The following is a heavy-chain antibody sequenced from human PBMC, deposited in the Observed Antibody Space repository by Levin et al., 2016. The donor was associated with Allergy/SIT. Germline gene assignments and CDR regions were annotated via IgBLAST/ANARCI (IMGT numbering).Heavy chain of an antibody. CDR2: ISYDGSNK. J-gene: IGHJ5*02. V-gene: IGHV3-30*18. Sequence: LSLTCAASGFTFSSYGMHWVRQAPGKGLEWVAVISYDGSNKYYADSVKGRFTISRDNSKNTLYLQMNSLRAEDTAVYYCAKYSWFDPWGQGTLVTVSS. CDR3: AKYSWFDP. CDR1: GFTFSSYG. D-gene: IGHD1-26*01.